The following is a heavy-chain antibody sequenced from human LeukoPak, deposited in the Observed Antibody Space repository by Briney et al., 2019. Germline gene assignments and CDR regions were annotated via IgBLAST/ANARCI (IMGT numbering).Heavy chain of an antibody. J-gene: IGHJ4*02. D-gene: IGHD1-26*01. CDR1: GGSISSGGYY. V-gene: IGHV4-30-2*01. CDR2: IYHSGST. CDR3: ARWGGTARSKSFDY. Sequence: PSETLSLTCTVSGGSISSGGYYWSWIRQPPGKGLEWIGYIYHSGSTYYNPSLKSRVTISVDTSKNQFSLKLSSVTAADTAVYYCARWGGTARSKSFDYWGQGTLVTVSS.